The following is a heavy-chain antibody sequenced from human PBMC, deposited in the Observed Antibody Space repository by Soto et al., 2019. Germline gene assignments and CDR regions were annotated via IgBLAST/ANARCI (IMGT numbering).Heavy chain of an antibody. Sequence: GGSLRLSCAASGFTFSSYWMHWVRQAPGKGLVWVSRINSDGSSTSYADSVKGRFTISRDNAKNTLYLQMNSLRAEDTAVYYCARGYYYGSGSYYIGYYYGMDVWGQGTTVTVSS. J-gene: IGHJ6*02. CDR2: INSDGSST. V-gene: IGHV3-74*01. CDR1: GFTFSSYW. D-gene: IGHD3-10*01. CDR3: ARGYYYGSGSYYIGYYYGMDV.